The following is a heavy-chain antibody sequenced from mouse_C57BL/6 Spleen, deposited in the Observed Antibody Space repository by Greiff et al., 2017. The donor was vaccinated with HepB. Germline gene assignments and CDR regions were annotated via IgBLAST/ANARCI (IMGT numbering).Heavy chain of an antibody. J-gene: IGHJ3*01. CDR2: INPNNGGT. V-gene: IGHV1-22*01. CDR3: AKGDDYDDGFAY. D-gene: IGHD2-4*01. Sequence: VQLQQSGPELVKPGASVKMSCKASGYTFTDYNMHWVKQSHGKSLEWIGYINPNNGGTSYNQKFKGKATLTVNKSSSTAYMELRSLTSEDSAVYYCAKGDDYDDGFAYWGQGTLVTVSA. CDR1: GYTFTDYN.